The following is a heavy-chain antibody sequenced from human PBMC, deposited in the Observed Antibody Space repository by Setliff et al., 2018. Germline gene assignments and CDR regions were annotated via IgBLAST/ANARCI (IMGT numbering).Heavy chain of an antibody. CDR1: GYTFTTYA. CDR2: INTDTGNP. D-gene: IGHD1-1*01. V-gene: IGHV7-4-1*02. Sequence: ASVKVSCKASGYTFTTYAISWVRQAPGQGLEWMGWINTDTGNPTSAQGFTGRFVFSLDTSVSTAYLQISSLKAEDTALYYCARVGTGSLLDYWGQGTLVTVSS. J-gene: IGHJ4*02. CDR3: ARVGTGSLLDY.